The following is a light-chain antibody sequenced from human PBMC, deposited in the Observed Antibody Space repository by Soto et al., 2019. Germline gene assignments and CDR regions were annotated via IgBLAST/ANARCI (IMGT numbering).Light chain of an antibody. CDR2: GAS. Sequence: EIVLTQSPGTLSLSPGERATLSCRASQSVSSSYLAWYQHKPGQAPMLLIYGASSRATGIPDRFSGSGSGTDFTLTISRLEPEDFAVYYCQQYGTSRHGTFGQGTRLEIK. J-gene: IGKJ5*01. CDR1: QSVSSSY. CDR3: QQYGTSRHGT. V-gene: IGKV3-20*01.